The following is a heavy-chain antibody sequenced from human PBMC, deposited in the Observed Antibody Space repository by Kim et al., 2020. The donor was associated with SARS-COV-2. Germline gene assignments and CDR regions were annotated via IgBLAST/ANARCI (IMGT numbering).Heavy chain of an antibody. CDR2: ISTSGST. J-gene: IGHJ3*02. D-gene: IGHD1-26*01. V-gene: IGHV4-4*07. CDR1: GGSISSCY. CDR3: ANSIVGATRDAFDI. Sequence: SETLSLTCTVSGGSISSCYWSWIRQPAGKGLEWIGRISTSGSTNYNPSLKSRVTMSVDTSKSQFSLKLSSVTAADTAVYYCANSIVGATRDAFDIWGQGTLVTVSS.